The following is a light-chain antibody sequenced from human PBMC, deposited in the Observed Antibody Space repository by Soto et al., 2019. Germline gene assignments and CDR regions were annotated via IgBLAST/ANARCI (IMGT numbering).Light chain of an antibody. CDR2: GAS. CDR1: QSVSSN. CDR3: QQYDNWPRT. Sequence: IVMTQSPATLSVSPGERATLSRRASQSVSSNLAWYQHKPGQAPRLLIYGASSRATGIPARFSGSGSGTEFTLTISSLQSEDFAVYYCQQYDNWPRTFGQGSKVDIK. J-gene: IGKJ1*01. V-gene: IGKV3-15*01.